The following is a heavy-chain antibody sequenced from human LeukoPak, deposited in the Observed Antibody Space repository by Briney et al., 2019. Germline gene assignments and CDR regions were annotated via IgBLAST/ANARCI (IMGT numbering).Heavy chain of an antibody. V-gene: IGHV3-74*01. D-gene: IGHD3-3*01. Sequence: PGGSLRLSCAASGFTFSNYWMHWVRQAPGKGLVWVSRINTDGSSTIYADSVMGRFTISRDNAKNTLYLQMNNLRAEDTAVYYCEPPLQFLESWGQGTMVIVSS. CDR3: EPPLQFLES. J-gene: IGHJ5*02. CDR2: INTDGSST. CDR1: GFTFSNYW.